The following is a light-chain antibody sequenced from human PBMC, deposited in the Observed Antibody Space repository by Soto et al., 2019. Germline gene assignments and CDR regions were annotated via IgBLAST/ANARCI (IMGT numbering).Light chain of an antibody. CDR1: SSNIGAGYD. J-gene: IGLJ1*01. V-gene: IGLV1-40*01. Sequence: QSMLTQPPSVSGAPGQRVTMSCTGSSSNIGAGYDVHWYQQLPGTAPKLLIYGNNNRPSGVPGRFSASKSGTSASLAITGLQAEDEADYYCQSYDSSLSCSVFGTGTKLTVL. CDR2: GNN. CDR3: QSYDSSLSCSV.